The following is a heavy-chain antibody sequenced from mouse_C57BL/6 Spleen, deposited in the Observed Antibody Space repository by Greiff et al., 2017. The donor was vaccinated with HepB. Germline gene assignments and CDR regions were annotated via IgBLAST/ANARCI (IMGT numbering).Heavy chain of an antibody. V-gene: IGHV5-17*01. CDR1: GFTFSDYG. D-gene: IGHD1-1*01. J-gene: IGHJ4*01. CDR3: AREGNYYGSSCMDY. CDR2: ISSGSSTI. Sequence: EVMLVESGGGLVKPGGSLKLSCAASGFTFSDYGMHWVRQAPEKGLEWVAYISSGSSTIYYADTVKGRFTISRDNANNTLFLQITSLRAEDTAMYYCAREGNYYGSSCMDYWGQGTSVTVSS.